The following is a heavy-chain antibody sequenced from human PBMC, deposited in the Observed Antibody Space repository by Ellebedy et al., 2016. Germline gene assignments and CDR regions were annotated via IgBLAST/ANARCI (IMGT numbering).Heavy chain of an antibody. D-gene: IGHD3-3*01. CDR1: GFAFSNYA. CDR2: ISYGEGEK. V-gene: IGHV3-30-3*01. J-gene: IGHJ6*02. Sequence: GESLKISCATSGFAFSNYAMHWVRQAPGKGLEWVADISYGEGEKNHADSVKGRFTISRDNSNHTLYLQMNSLRAVDTAVYYCARDRDYWGYGGMDVWGQGTTVTVSS. CDR3: ARDRDYWGYGGMDV.